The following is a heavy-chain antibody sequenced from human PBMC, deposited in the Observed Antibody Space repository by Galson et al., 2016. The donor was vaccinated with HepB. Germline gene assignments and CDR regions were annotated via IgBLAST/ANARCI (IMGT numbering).Heavy chain of an antibody. V-gene: IGHV3-48*03. CDR2: IDSGSTTI. D-gene: IGHD1-26*01. CDR1: GFTFSGYN. CDR3: ARGLVGGTTAFDS. J-gene: IGHJ4*02. Sequence: SLRLSCATSGFTFSGYNMNWVRQAPGRRLEWVSYIDSGSTTIFYADSVKGRFTISRDNAKNSLYLQMNSLRAEDTALYYCARGLVGGTTAFDSWGQGTLVAVSS.